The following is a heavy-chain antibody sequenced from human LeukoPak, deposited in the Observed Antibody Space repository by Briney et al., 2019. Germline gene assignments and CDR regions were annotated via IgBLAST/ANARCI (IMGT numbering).Heavy chain of an antibody. V-gene: IGHV3-23*01. CDR2: ISGSGGST. CDR3: ARAWLTGGSYYAMDV. CDR1: GFTFSSYA. D-gene: IGHD3-10*01. J-gene: IGHJ6*02. Sequence: GGSLRLSCAASGFTFSSYAMSWVRQAPGKGLEWVSAISGSGGSTYYADSVKGRFTISRDNAKSSLYLQMNSLRAEDTAVYYCARAWLTGGSYYAMDVWGQGTTVTVSS.